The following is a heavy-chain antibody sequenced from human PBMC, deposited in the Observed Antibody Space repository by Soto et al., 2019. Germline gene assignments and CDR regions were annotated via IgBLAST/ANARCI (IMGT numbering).Heavy chain of an antibody. CDR1: GFTFSSYS. V-gene: IGHV3-21*01. J-gene: IGHJ3*02. CDR2: ISSSSSYI. CDR3: ARDEDGGITMIVVPSAGAFDI. Sequence: GGSLRLSCAASGFTFSSYSMNWVRQAPGKGLEWVSSISSSSSYIYYADSVKGRFTISRDNAKNSLYLQMNSLRAEDTAVYYCARDEDGGITMIVVPSAGAFDIWGQGTMVTVSS. D-gene: IGHD3-22*01.